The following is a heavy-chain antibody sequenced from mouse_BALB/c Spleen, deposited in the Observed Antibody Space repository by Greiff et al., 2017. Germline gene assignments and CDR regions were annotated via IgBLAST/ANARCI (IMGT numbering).Heavy chain of an antibody. Sequence: EVKLVESGGGLVKPGGSLKLSCAASGFTFSSYAMSWVRQSPEKRLEWVAEISSGGSYTYYPDTVTGRFTISRDNAKNTLYLEMSSLRSEDTAMYYCARVGLRRAMDYWGQGTSVTVSS. D-gene: IGHD2-4*01. J-gene: IGHJ4*01. CDR2: ISSGGSYT. V-gene: IGHV5-9-4*01. CDR3: ARVGLRRAMDY. CDR1: GFTFSSYA.